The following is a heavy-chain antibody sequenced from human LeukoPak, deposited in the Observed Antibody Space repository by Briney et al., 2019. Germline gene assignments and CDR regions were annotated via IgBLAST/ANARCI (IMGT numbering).Heavy chain of an antibody. CDR2: IYYSGST. D-gene: IGHD2-2*02. CDR1: GGSISNYY. J-gene: IGHJ4*02. V-gene: IGHV4-59*08. CDR3: ARTRSQAISAQYFDY. Sequence: SETLSLTCTVSGGSISNYYWNWIRQPPGKGLEWIGYIYYSGSTNYNPSLKSRVTISVDTSKNQFSLKLSSMTAADTAVYYCARTRSQAISAQYFDYWGQGTLVTVSS.